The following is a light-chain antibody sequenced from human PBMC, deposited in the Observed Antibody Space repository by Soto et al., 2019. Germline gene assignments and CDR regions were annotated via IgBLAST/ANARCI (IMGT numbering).Light chain of an antibody. CDR3: QQYGRSPYT. CDR1: QSVRSNY. CDR2: DAS. Sequence: EIVLTQSPGTLSLSPGDRATLSCRASQSVRSNYLAWYQQNPGQAPRLLINDASSRATGIPDRFSGSGSGTDITLTISRLEPEETAVYYCQQYGRSPYTVGQATNREIK. J-gene: IGKJ2*01. V-gene: IGKV3-20*01.